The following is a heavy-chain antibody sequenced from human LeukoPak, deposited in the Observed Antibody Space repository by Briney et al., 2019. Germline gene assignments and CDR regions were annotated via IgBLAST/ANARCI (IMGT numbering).Heavy chain of an antibody. CDR2: IKQDGSVK. CDR1: GFTFSNYW. V-gene: IGHV3-7*01. D-gene: IGHD6-6*01. Sequence: PGGSLRLSCAVSGFTFSNYWMSWVRQAPGEGLEWVANIKQDGSVKYYVDSVKGRFTISRDNPKNSLSLQMNSLRAEDTAVYYCARIGYSSSSLDYWGQGTLLVTVSS. J-gene: IGHJ4*02. CDR3: ARIGYSSSSLDY.